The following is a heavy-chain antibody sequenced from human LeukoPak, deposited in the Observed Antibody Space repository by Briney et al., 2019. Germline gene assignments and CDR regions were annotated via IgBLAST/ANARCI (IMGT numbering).Heavy chain of an antibody. CDR1: GFTFSSYS. CDR2: ISGSSSYI. J-gene: IGHJ4*02. CDR3: ARADSNIAARRIGFDN. D-gene: IGHD6-6*01. V-gene: IGHV3-21*01. Sequence: PGGSLRLSCAVSGFTFSSYSMNWVRQAPGKGLEWVSSISGSSSYIYYADSLKGRFTISRHNAKNSLYLQMNSLRAEDTAVYYCARADSNIAARRIGFDNWGPGTLVTVSS.